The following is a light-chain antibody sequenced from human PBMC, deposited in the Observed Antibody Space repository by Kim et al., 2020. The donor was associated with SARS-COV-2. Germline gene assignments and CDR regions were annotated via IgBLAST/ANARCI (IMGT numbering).Light chain of an antibody. CDR1: QSVSSSY. J-gene: IGKJ2*01. V-gene: IGKV3-20*01. Sequence: PGERAPLSCRASQSVSSSYLAWYQQKPGQAPRLLIYGASSRATGIPDRFSGSGSGTDFTLTISRLEPEDFAVYYCQQYGSSPPYTFGQGTKLEI. CDR3: QQYGSSPPYT. CDR2: GAS.